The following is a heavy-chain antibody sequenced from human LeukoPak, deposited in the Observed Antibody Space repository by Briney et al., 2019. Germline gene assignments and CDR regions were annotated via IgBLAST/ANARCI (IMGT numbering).Heavy chain of an antibody. CDR3: AKGDSSSYDWFDP. CDR2: IWYDGSNK. D-gene: IGHD6-13*01. J-gene: IGHJ5*02. CDR1: GCTFSSYG. Sequence: GRSLRLSCAASGCTFSSYGMHWVRQAPGKGLEWVAVIWYDGSNKYYADSVKGRFTISRDNSKNTLYLQMNSLRAEDTAVYYCAKGDSSSYDWFDPWGQGTLVTVSS. V-gene: IGHV3-33*06.